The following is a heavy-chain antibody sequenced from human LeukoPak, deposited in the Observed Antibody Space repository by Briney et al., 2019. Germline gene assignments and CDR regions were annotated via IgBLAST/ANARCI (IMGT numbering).Heavy chain of an antibody. CDR1: GGSFSGYY. D-gene: IGHD3-22*01. Sequence: PSETLSLTCAVYGGSFSGYYWSWIRQPPGKGLEWIGEINHSGSTNYNPSLKSRVTISVDTSKNQFSLKLSSVTAADTAVYYCASGRHYYDSSGYPLWYYYYGMDVRGQGTTVTVSS. CDR3: ASGRHYYDSSGYPLWYYYYGMDV. CDR2: INHSGST. V-gene: IGHV4-34*01. J-gene: IGHJ6*02.